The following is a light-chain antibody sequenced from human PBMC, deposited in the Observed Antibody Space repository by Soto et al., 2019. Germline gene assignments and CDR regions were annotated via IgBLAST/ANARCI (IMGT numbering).Light chain of an antibody. J-gene: IGKJ1*01. Sequence: DIQMTQSPSSLSASVGDRVTILCRARQAIRNDLAWSQQKLWTATKRLIYAASHLQSWVPSRFSGSGSCKEFALTLICLQPDDFSTYYCLHHHRYPPTFDQGKQVEIK. CDR2: AAS. CDR3: LHHHRYPPT. V-gene: IGKV1-17*01. CDR1: QAIRND.